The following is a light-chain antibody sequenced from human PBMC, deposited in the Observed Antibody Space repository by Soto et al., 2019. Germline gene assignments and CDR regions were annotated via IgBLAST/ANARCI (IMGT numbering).Light chain of an antibody. J-gene: IGLJ1*01. CDR3: NPDPRAIFYV. CDR2: EVT. CDR1: TSDIAGYNY. V-gene: IGLV2-14*01. Sequence: QSALAQPASVSGSPGQSITISCTGTTSDIAGYNYVSWYQQHPGKAPKLLIYEVTSRASGVSHRFSGSKSGNTASLTISGLQAEYEAEYYCNPDPRAIFYVLGNGTKVTV.